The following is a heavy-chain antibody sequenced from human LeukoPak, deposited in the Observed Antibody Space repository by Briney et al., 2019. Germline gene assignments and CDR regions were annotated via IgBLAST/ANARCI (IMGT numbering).Heavy chain of an antibody. D-gene: IGHD2-15*01. V-gene: IGHV3-64*02. Sequence: GGSLRLSCAASGFTLSSFSMHWVRQSPGRGLEYVSAINYKGGTTYYADSVKGRFTISRDNSKNTLYLQMNSLRAEDTAVYYCAKAALVVVAAPDAFDIWGQGTMVTVSS. CDR2: INYKGGTT. J-gene: IGHJ3*02. CDR3: AKAALVVVAAPDAFDI. CDR1: GFTLSSFS.